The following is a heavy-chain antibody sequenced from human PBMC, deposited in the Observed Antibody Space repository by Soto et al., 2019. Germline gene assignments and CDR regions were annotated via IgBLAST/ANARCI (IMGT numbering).Heavy chain of an antibody. CDR3: ARDVREISGAYYYYGMDV. CDR2: ISAHNGNT. CDR1: GYTISNYG. V-gene: IGHV1-18*01. Sequence: QVQLVQSGAEVEKPGASVKVSCKASGYTISNYGVSWVRQAPGQGLEWMGWISAHNGNTKSAQKLQGRVTMTTDTSTSTAYMDLRSLRPDDTAVYYCARDVREISGAYYYYGMDVWGQGTTVTVSS. J-gene: IGHJ6*02. D-gene: IGHD2-15*01.